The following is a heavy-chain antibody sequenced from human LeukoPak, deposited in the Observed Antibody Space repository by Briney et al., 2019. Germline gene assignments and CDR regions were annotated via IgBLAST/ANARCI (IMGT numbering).Heavy chain of an antibody. D-gene: IGHD3-10*01. V-gene: IGHV1-18*01. CDR3: ARNGRVRRVVKDLFEY. CDR2: VSPYNGNT. J-gene: IGHJ4*02. Sequence: ASVKVSCKTSGYTFTDYDITWVRQAPGQGLEWMGRVSPYNGNTYYSQRFQGRVIITKDTSTGTAYMDLRDLRTDDTAMYYCARNGRVRRVVKDLFEYWGQGTLVAVSS. CDR1: GYTFTDYD.